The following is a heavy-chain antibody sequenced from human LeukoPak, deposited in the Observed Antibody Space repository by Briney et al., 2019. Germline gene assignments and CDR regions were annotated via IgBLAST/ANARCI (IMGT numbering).Heavy chain of an antibody. CDR1: GGSISSHY. V-gene: IGHV4-59*11. J-gene: IGHJ5*02. CDR2: IYYSGST. Sequence: SETLSLTCTVSGGSISSHYWSWIRQPPGKGLEWIGYIYYSGSTNYNPSLKSRVTISVDTSKNQFSLKLSSVTAADTAVYYCARLYYYPNWFDPWGQGTLVTVSS. D-gene: IGHD3-22*01. CDR3: ARLYYYPNWFDP.